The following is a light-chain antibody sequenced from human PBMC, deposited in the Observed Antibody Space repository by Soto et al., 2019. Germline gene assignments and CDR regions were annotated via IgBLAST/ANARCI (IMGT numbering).Light chain of an antibody. CDR2: DAS. J-gene: IGKJ2*01. V-gene: IGKV1-33*01. Sequence: DIQMTQSPSSLSASVGDRVTIACQANQDIGNYLNWYQQKPGKAPRLLIYDASNLEIGVPSRFSGSGSGTDFTFTISNLQPEDIATYYCQQYDTLPPYTFGQGTTVELK. CDR3: QQYDTLPPYT. CDR1: QDIGNY.